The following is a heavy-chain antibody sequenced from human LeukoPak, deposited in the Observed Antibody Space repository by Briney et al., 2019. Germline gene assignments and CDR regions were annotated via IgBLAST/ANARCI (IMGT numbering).Heavy chain of an antibody. Sequence: SETLSLTCTVSGGSISSYYWSWIRRPPGKGLEWIGYIYYSGSTNYNPSLKSRVTISVDTSKNQFSLKLSSVTAADTAVYYCARDYYGSGTLGYWGQGTLVTVSS. V-gene: IGHV4-59*01. CDR1: GGSISSYY. CDR2: IYYSGST. D-gene: IGHD3-10*01. CDR3: ARDYYGSGTLGY. J-gene: IGHJ4*02.